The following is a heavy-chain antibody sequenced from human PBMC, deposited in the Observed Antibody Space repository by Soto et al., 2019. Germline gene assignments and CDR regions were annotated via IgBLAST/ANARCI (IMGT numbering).Heavy chain of an antibody. V-gene: IGHV4-39*01. CDR3: AVVDSTGNWFDP. D-gene: IGHD6-25*01. CDR1: GGSISSSDFY. CDR2: MYYSGTT. J-gene: IGHJ5*02. Sequence: SETLSLTCTVSGGSISSSDFYWGWLRQTPGKGLEFIGSMYYSGTTYYNPSLKSRVTISVDTSKNQFTLKLISVAAADTAVYYCAVVDSTGNWFDPWGEGALVTVSS.